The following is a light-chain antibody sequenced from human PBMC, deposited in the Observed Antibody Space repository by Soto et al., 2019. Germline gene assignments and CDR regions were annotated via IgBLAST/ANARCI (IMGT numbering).Light chain of an antibody. CDR2: EGT. CDR3: SSYAASKTLV. Sequence: QSALTQPPSSSGSPGQSVTISCTGTSSDFGGYNYVSWYQQHPGKAPKLLIYEGTKRHSGVPDRFSGSKSGNTASLTVSGLQADDESDYYWSSYAASKTLVFGGGTQLTGL. J-gene: IGLJ3*02. V-gene: IGLV2-8*01. CDR1: SSDFGGYNY.